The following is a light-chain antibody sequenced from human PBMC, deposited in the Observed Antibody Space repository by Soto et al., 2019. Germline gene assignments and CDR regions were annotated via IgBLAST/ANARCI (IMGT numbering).Light chain of an antibody. CDR1: QNVNTN. J-gene: IGKJ2*01. V-gene: IGKV3-15*01. CDR3: QQYNNWPYT. CDR2: GAS. Sequence: EVVMTQSPATLSVSPGERATLSCRASQNVNTNLAWYQHKPGQAPRLLIYGASTRATGIPARFSGSGSGTEFTLTISSLQSEEFAVYYCQQYNNWPYTFGQGTKLEIK.